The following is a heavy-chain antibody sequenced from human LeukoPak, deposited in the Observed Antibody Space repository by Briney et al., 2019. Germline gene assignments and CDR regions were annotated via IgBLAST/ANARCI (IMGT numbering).Heavy chain of an antibody. D-gene: IGHD3-3*01. CDR2: IYYTGTT. CDR1: GGSISSYY. V-gene: IGHV4-59*12. CDR3: ARVRTKASTIFGVVIPYYYYYYMDV. J-gene: IGHJ6*03. Sequence: SETLSLTCTVSGGSISSYYWSWIRQPPGKGLEWVGYIYYTGTTNYNPSLKSRVTISLDTSKNQFSLKLSSVTAADTAVYYCARVRTKASTIFGVVIPYYYYYYMDVWGKGTTVTVSS.